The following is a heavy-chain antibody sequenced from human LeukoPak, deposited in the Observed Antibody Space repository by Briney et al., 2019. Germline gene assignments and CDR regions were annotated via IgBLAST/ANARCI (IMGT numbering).Heavy chain of an antibody. J-gene: IGHJ4*02. CDR3: ASVTSSWFYFDY. D-gene: IGHD6-13*01. CDR2: IGSSGSTI. CDR1: GFTFSSYE. V-gene: IGHV3-48*03. Sequence: GGSLRLSCAASGFTFSSYEMNWVRQAPGKGLEWVSYIGSSGSTIYYADSVKGRFTISRDNAKNSLYLQMNSLRADDTAVYYCASVTSSWFYFDYWGQGTLVTVSS.